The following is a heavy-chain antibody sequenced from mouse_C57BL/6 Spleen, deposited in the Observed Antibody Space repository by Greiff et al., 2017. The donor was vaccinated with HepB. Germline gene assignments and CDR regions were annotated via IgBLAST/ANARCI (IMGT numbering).Heavy chain of an antibody. D-gene: IGHD2-2*01. Sequence: EVKLMESGGGLVQPGGSMKLSCAASGFTFSDAWMDWVRQSPEKGLEWVAEIRNKANNHATYYAESVKGRFTISRDDSKSSVYLQMNSLRAEDTGIYYCTRRRYGYPFAYWGQGTLVTVSA. CDR3: TRRRYGYPFAY. CDR2: IRNKANNHAT. CDR1: GFTFSDAW. J-gene: IGHJ3*01. V-gene: IGHV6-6*01.